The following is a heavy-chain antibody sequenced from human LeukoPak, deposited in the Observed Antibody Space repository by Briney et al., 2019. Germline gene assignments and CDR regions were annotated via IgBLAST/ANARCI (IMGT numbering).Heavy chain of an antibody. Sequence: ASVKVSCKASGYTFTSYGISWVRQAPGQGLEWMGWISAYNGNTNYAQKLQGRVTMTTDTSTSTAYMELRSLRSDGTAVYYCARGLPPPYGDYPIYYYGMDVWGQGTTVTVSS. J-gene: IGHJ6*02. CDR3: ARGLPPPYGDYPIYYYGMDV. CDR1: GYTFTSYG. V-gene: IGHV1-18*01. D-gene: IGHD4-17*01. CDR2: ISAYNGNT.